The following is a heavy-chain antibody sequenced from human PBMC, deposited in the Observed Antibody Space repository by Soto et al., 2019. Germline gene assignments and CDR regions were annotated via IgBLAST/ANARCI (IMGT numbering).Heavy chain of an antibody. D-gene: IGHD1-26*01. Sequence: ASVKVSCKASGGTFSSYTISWVRQAPGQGLEWMGRIIPILGIANYEQKFQGRVTITADKSTSTAYMVLSNLTSVDTGVYYCARSLGATTYYLDYWGQGTLVTVSS. CDR1: GGTFSSYT. CDR3: ARSLGATTYYLDY. CDR2: IIPILGIA. V-gene: IGHV1-69*02. J-gene: IGHJ4*01.